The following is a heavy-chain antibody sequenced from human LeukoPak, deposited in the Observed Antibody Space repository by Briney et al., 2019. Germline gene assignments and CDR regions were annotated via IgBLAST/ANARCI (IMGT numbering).Heavy chain of an antibody. Sequence: PGGSLRLSCEASGFIFSSSWMTWVRQAPGKGLEWVANIKEDESEIYYVDSVKGRFTASRDNAKNSLYLQMNSLRAEDTAVYYCARILTYSYGLDYWGRGILVTVSS. J-gene: IGHJ4*02. CDR1: GFIFSSSW. D-gene: IGHD5-18*01. CDR3: ARILTYSYGLDY. CDR2: IKEDESEI. V-gene: IGHV3-7*01.